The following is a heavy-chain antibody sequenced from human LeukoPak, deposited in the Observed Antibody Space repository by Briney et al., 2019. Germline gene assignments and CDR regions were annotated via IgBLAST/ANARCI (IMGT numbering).Heavy chain of an antibody. D-gene: IGHD4-11*01. CDR1: VESFSGYY. CDR3: ARGPRVVTTWSYYYYYMDV. CDR2: INHSGST. Sequence: SETLSLTCAVHVESFSGYYWSWIRQPPGKGLEWIGEINHSGSTNYNPSLKSRVTISVDTSKNQFSRKLSSVTAADTAEYYCARGPRVVTTWSYYYYYMDVWGKGTTVTVSS. J-gene: IGHJ6*03. V-gene: IGHV4-34*01.